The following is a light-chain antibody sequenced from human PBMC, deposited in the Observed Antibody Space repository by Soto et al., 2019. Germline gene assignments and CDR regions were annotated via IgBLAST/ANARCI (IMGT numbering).Light chain of an antibody. CDR2: DAS. Sequence: EIVMTPSPATLSVSPVRRATLSCKASQSISGTLAWYKTKPGQAPRLLIYDASSRATGIPARFSGSGSGTDFTLTISNLQPEDFATDYCQQANSPPLTVGGGTKVDIK. V-gene: IGKV3D-15*01. J-gene: IGKJ4*01. CDR1: QSISGT. CDR3: QQANSPPLT.